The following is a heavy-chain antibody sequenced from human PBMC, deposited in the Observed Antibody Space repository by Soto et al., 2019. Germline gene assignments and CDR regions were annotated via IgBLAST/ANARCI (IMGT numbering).Heavy chain of an antibody. CDR1: GLTFSSFE. V-gene: IGHV3-48*03. CDR3: ATRSTDYYFY. CDR2: ISRGATTT. Sequence: GGSLRLSCAVSGLTFSSFEMDWVRQAAGKGPEWISYISRGATTTYYADSVRGRFAISRDDAENSVFLQMDSLRVEDTAIYFCATRSTDYYFYWGQGTLVTVSS. J-gene: IGHJ4*02. D-gene: IGHD3-9*01.